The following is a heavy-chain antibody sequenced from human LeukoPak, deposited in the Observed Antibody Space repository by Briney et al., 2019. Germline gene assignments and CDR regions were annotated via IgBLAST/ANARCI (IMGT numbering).Heavy chain of an antibody. J-gene: IGHJ4*02. CDR2: MYSGGAT. CDR1: ELLVNSNH. CDR3: AKGSGRGYSYGLEY. Sequence: GGSLRLSCAASELLVNSNHMSWVRQAPGKGLEWVSIMYSGGATYYADSVKGRFTVSRDNSKNTLYLQMNSLRAEDTAVYYCAKGSGRGYSYGLEYWGQGTLVTVSS. D-gene: IGHD5-18*01. V-gene: IGHV3-53*01.